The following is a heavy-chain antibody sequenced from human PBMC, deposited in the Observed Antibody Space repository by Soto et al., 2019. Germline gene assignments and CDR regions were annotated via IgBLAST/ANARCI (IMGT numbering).Heavy chain of an antibody. CDR1: GFTFSTHA. Sequence: QVQLVESGGGVVQPGRSLRLSCAASGFTFSTHAMHWVRQAPGKGLECVAIVSFDGSNKYYADSVKGRFTISRDNSKXXXXLQMSGLTPEDTAVYYCARDQTGITTTGGGRIDHWGQGTLVTVSS. CDR2: VSFDGSNK. D-gene: IGHD1-20*01. V-gene: IGHV3-30-3*01. CDR3: ARDQTGITTTGGGRIDH. J-gene: IGHJ4*02.